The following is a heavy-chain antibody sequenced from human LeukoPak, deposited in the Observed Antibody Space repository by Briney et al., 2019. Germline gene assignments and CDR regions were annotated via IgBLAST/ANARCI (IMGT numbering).Heavy chain of an antibody. CDR3: ARRSPRITIFGVVINRNWFDP. CDR2: INHSGST. J-gene: IGHJ5*02. Sequence: SETLSLTCAVYGGSFSGYYWSWIRQPPGKGLEWIGEINHSGSTNYNPSLKSRVTISVDTSKNQFSLKLSSVTAADTAVYYCARRSPRITIFGVVINRNWFDPWGQGTLVTVSS. CDR1: GGSFSGYY. V-gene: IGHV4-34*01. D-gene: IGHD3-3*01.